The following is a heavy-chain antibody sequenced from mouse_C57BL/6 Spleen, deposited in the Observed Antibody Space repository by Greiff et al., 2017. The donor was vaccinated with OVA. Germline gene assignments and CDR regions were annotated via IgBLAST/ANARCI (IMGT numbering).Heavy chain of an antibody. CDR2: INPNNGGT. Sequence: EVQLQQSGPELVKPGASVKISCKASGYTFTDYYMNWVKQSHGKSLEWIGDINPNNGGTSYNQKFKGKATLTVDKSSSTAYMELRSLTSEDSAVYYCAREGIYDGYSAWFAYWGQGTLVTVSA. D-gene: IGHD2-3*01. CDR1: GYTFTDYY. J-gene: IGHJ3*01. CDR3: AREGIYDGYSAWFAY. V-gene: IGHV1-26*01.